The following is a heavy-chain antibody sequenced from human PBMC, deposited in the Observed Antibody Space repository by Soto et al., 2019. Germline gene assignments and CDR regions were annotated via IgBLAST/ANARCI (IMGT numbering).Heavy chain of an antibody. CDR2: IYYSGST. D-gene: IGHD3-22*01. Sequence: QVQLQESGPGLVKPSQTLSLTCTVSGGSISSGDYYWSWIRQPPGKGLEWIGYIYYSGSTYYNPSLKSRVTISVDTSKNQFSMKLSSVTAADTAVYYCARVNDRVPYYDSSGYRYFDYWGQGTLVTVSS. V-gene: IGHV4-30-4*01. CDR1: GGSISSGDYY. J-gene: IGHJ4*02. CDR3: ARVNDRVPYYDSSGYRYFDY.